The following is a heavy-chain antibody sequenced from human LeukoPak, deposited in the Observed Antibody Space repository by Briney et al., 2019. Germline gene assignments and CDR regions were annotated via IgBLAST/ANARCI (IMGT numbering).Heavy chain of an antibody. CDR2: ISSSSSTI. D-gene: IGHD3-9*01. CDR1: GFTFSSYS. Sequence: PGGSLRLSCAASGFTFSSYSMNWVRQAPGKGLEWVSYISSSSSTIYYADSVKGRFTISRDNAKNSLYLQMNSLRAEDTAVYYCARALANYDILTGYYFDYWGQGTLVTVSS. J-gene: IGHJ4*02. V-gene: IGHV3-48*01. CDR3: ARALANYDILTGYYFDY.